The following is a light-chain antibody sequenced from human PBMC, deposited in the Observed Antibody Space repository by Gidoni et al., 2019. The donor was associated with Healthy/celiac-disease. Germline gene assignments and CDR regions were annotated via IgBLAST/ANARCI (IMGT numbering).Light chain of an antibody. CDR1: QSVLYSSNNKSY. Sequence: IVMTQSPDSLAVSLGERATINCKSSQSVLYSSNNKSYLAWYQQKPGQPPKLLIYWASTRESGVPDRFSGSGSGTDVTLTISSLQAENVAVYYCQQYYSTPRTFGQGTKVEIK. V-gene: IGKV4-1*01. CDR3: QQYYSTPRT. J-gene: IGKJ1*01. CDR2: WAS.